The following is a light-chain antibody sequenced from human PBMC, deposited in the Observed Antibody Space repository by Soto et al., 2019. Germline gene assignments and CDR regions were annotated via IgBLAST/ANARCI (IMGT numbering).Light chain of an antibody. V-gene: IGKV3-11*01. J-gene: IGKJ4*01. CDR3: HQRGDWPT. Sequence: EIVVTQSPATLSLSPGDRATLSCRTSQNVNYYLAWYQQKPGQAPRLLIYDTSNRASGIPARFTGSGSGTDFTLTISSLEPEDFAVYYFHQRGDWPTFGGGTKVEIK. CDR2: DTS. CDR1: QNVNYY.